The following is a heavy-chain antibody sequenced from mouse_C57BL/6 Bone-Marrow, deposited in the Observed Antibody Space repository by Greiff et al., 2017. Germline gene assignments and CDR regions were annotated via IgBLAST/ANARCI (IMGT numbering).Heavy chain of an antibody. V-gene: IGHV7-3*01. J-gene: IGHJ4*01. CDR1: GFTFTDYY. Sequence: EVQRVESGGGLVQPGGSLSLSCAASGFTFTDYYMSWVRQPPGKALEWLGFIRNKANGYTTEYSASVKGRFTISRDNSQSILYLQMNALRAEDSATYYCARSHYDGYLSYAMDYWGQGTSVTVSS. D-gene: IGHD2-3*01. CDR3: ARSHYDGYLSYAMDY. CDR2: IRNKANGYTT.